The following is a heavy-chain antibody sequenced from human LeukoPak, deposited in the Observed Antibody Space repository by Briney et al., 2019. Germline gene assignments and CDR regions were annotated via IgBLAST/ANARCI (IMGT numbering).Heavy chain of an antibody. CDR1: GYTFTSYD. CDR2: MNPNTGNT. CDR3: ARGAPRGGRSGWYTLYYYYYMAV. V-gene: IGHV1-8*01. D-gene: IGHD6-19*01. Sequence: GASVNVSCKASGYTFTSYDINWVRQATGQGLEWMGWMNPNTGNTGYAQKFQGRVTMTRNTSISTAYMEVSSLRYEDTAVYYCARGAPRGGRSGWYTLYYYYYMAVWGKGTTVTVSS. J-gene: IGHJ6*03.